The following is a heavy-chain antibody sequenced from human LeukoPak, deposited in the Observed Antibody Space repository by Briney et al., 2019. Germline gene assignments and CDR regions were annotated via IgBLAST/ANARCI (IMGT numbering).Heavy chain of an antibody. J-gene: IGHJ4*02. D-gene: IGHD5-12*01. V-gene: IGHV3-30*02. Sequence: GGSLRLSCAASGFIFSSYAMNWVRQAPGKGLEWVAFIRYDGSDKYYAASLKGRFAISRDNSKNTLYLQMNSLRPEDTAVYYGHPGGGNEPHFFNYWGQGSLVTVSS. CDR3: HPGGGNEPHFFNY. CDR2: IRYDGSDK. CDR1: GFIFSSYA.